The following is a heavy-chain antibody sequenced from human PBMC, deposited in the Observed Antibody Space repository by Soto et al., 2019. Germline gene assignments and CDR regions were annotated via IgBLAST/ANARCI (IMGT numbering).Heavy chain of an antibody. Sequence: GESLKISCQGSGNSFTTYWIAWVRQMPGKGLEWMGIIYPGDSDTRYSPSFQGQVTISADKSISTAYLQWSSLKASDTAMSYCARQGDSYGYDYWGQETHLNVSS. CDR1: GNSFTTYW. J-gene: IGHJ4*02. CDR3: ARQGDSYGYDY. CDR2: IYPGDSDT. D-gene: IGHD5-18*01. V-gene: IGHV5-51*01.